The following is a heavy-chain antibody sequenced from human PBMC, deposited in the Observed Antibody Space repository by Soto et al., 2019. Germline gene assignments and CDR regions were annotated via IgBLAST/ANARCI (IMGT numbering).Heavy chain of an antibody. J-gene: IGHJ6*02. CDR1: GYTFTSYY. CDR2: INPSGGST. D-gene: IGHD3-16*02. Sequence: ASVKVSCKASGYTFTSYYMHWVRQAPGQGLEWMGIINPSGGSTSYAQKLQGRVTMNRDTSTSTVYMELSSLRSEDTAVYYCARPYYDYVWGSYHPYYYYYGMDVWGQGTTVTVSS. CDR3: ARPYYDYVWGSYHPYYYYYGMDV. V-gene: IGHV1-46*01.